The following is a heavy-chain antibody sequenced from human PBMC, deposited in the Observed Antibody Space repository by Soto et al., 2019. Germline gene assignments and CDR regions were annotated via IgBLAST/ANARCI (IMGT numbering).Heavy chain of an antibody. J-gene: IGHJ6*02. CDR2: ISYDGSNK. V-gene: IGHV3-30*18. D-gene: IGHD2-2*02. Sequence: RGSLRLSCAASGFTFSSYGMHWFRQAPGKGLEWVAVISYDGSNKYYADSVKGRFTTSRDNSKNTLYLQMNSLRAEDTAVYYCAKDRSSGYCSSTSCYTGYYYYYGMDVWGQGTTVTVSS. CDR3: AKDRSSGYCSSTSCYTGYYYYYGMDV. CDR1: GFTFSSYG.